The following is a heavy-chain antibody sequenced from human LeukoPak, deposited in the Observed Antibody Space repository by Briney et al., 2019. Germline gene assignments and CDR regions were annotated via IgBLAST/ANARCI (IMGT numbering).Heavy chain of an antibody. V-gene: IGHV3-23*01. CDR3: AKDVKIAAAGKDY. CDR1: GFTFSTFA. J-gene: IGHJ4*02. Sequence: TGGSLRLSCAASGFTFSTFAMIWVRQPPGKGLEWVSYISSSGSTIYYADSVKGRFTISRDNSKNTLYLQMNSLRAEDTAVYYCAKDVKIAAAGKDYWGQGTLVTVSS. D-gene: IGHD6-13*01. CDR2: ISSSGSTI.